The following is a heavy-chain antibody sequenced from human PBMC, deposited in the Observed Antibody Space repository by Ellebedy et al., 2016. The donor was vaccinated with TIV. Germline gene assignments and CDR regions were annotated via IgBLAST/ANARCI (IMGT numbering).Heavy chain of an antibody. D-gene: IGHD3-10*01. CDR1: ELNVSSNY. CDR2: ISIDSTT. V-gene: IGHV3-66*01. J-gene: IGHJ3*02. CDR3: ARETFNDVDLKLWGVFDI. Sequence: GGSLRLSCAASELNVSSNYMSWVRQSPGKGLEWVSLISIDSTTYYADSVNGRFTISRDNSKNTLYIQMNSLRAEDTAVYYCARETFNDVDLKLWGVFDIWGQGTMVTVSS.